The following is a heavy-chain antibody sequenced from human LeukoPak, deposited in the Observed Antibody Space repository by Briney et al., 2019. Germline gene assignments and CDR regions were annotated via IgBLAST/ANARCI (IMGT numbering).Heavy chain of an antibody. J-gene: IGHJ6*03. CDR1: GFTFSTYG. D-gene: IGHD1-26*01. V-gene: IGHV3-30*02. Sequence: PGGSLRLSCAPSGFTFSTYGMRCVRQAPGKGLEWVAFRRYDGSSEYYADSVKGRFTLSRDNSKNTLYLQMNSLRADDTAVYYCARNSGRYFYYYYMDVWGKGTTVTVSS. CDR3: ARNSGRYFYYYYMDV. CDR2: RRYDGSSE.